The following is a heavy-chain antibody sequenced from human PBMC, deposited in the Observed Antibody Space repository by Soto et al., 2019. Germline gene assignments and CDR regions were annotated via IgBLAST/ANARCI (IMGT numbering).Heavy chain of an antibody. CDR3: ARFYMVRGVIGAFDI. CDR2: IYHSGST. Sequence: SETLSLTCAVAGGSISSSNWWRCVRQPPGKGLEGIGEIYHSGSTNYNPSLKSRVTISVDTSKNQFSLKLSSVTAADTAVYYCARFYMVRGVIGAFDIWGQGTMVTVSS. CDR1: GGSISSSNW. D-gene: IGHD3-10*01. J-gene: IGHJ3*02. V-gene: IGHV4-4*02.